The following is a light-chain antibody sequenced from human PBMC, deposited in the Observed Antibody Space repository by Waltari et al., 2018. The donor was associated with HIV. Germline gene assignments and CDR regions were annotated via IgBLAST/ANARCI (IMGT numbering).Light chain of an antibody. CDR2: RND. CDR1: NTMVGGKD. V-gene: IGLV1-47*01. CDR3: VAWDDSLSGFA. J-gene: IGLJ1*01. Sequence: QSVLTHPPSASGTLGQRVTITCPGSNTMVGGKDVYWYQQVPGTAPKQLIYRNDQRRSGVPDRFSASKSGASASLSISGLRSEDEADYYCVAWDDSLSGFAFGTGTKVTVL.